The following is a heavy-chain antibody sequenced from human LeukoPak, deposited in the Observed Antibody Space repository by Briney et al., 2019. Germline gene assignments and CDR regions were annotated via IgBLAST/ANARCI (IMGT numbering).Heavy chain of an antibody. CDR1: GFTFSSYS. V-gene: IGHV3-21*01. CDR2: ISSSSSYI. CDR3: ARGGYSGYDYSD. Sequence: GGSLRLSCAASGFTFSSYSMNWVRQAPGKGLEWVSSISSSSSYIYFADSVKGRFTISRDNAKNSLYLQMNSLRAEDTAVYYCARGGYSGYDYSDWGQGTLVTVSS. J-gene: IGHJ4*02. D-gene: IGHD5-12*01.